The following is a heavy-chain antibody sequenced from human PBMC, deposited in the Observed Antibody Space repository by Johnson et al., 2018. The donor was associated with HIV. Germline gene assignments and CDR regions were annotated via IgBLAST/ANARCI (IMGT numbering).Heavy chain of an antibody. D-gene: IGHD3-16*01. CDR1: GFTFSSYW. J-gene: IGHJ3*02. Sequence: EVQLVESGGGLVQPGGSLRLSCAASGFTFSSYWMSWIRQAPGKGLEWVAYIRSSGSSRYYADSVKGRFTISRANTKNSLYLQMNSLRAEDTAVYYCANEGGDQDYAFDIWGQVTMVTVSS. CDR3: ANEGGDQDYAFDI. V-gene: IGHV3-48*04. CDR2: IRSSGSSR.